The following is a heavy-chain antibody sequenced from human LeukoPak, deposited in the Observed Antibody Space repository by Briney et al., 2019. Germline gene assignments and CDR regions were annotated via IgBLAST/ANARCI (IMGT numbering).Heavy chain of an antibody. Sequence: GGSLKISCKGSGYSFTSYWIGWVRQMPGKGLEWMGIIYPGDSDTRYNPSFQGQVTISADKSISTAYLQWSSLKASDTAMYYCARQPGYYDSPQRCYFDYWGQGTLVTVSS. V-gene: IGHV5-51*01. CDR2: IYPGDSDT. J-gene: IGHJ4*02. D-gene: IGHD3-22*01. CDR1: GYSFTSYW. CDR3: ARQPGYYDSPQRCYFDY.